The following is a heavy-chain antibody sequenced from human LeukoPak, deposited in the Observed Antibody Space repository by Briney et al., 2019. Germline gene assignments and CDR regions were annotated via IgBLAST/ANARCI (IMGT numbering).Heavy chain of an antibody. J-gene: IGHJ4*02. V-gene: IGHV1-46*03. CDR1: GYTFTNYY. Sequence: ASVKVSCKTSGYTFTNYYMHWVRQAPGQGLEWMGIINPSSGSTSYTQKVQGRVTMSRDTSTSTVYMELSSLRSDDTAVHYCARGGTTMVTGGFDYWGQGTLATVSS. CDR3: ARGGTTMVTGGFDY. CDR2: INPSSGST. D-gene: IGHD5-18*01.